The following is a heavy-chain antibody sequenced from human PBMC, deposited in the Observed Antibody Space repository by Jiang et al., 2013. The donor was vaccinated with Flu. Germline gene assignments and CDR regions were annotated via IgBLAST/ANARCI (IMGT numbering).Heavy chain of an antibody. CDR3: ARAPQPPDYDYIWGSYRYSYYYGMDV. CDR1: GYTFTSYG. V-gene: IGHV1-18*01. J-gene: IGHJ6*02. CDR2: ISAYNGNT. D-gene: IGHD3-16*02. Sequence: GAEVKKPGASVKVSCKASGYTFTSYGISWVRQAPGQGLEWMGWISAYNGNTNYAQKLQGRVTMTTDTSTSTAYMELRSLRSDDTAVYYCARAPQPPDYDYIWGSYRYSYYYGMDVWGQGTTVTVSS.